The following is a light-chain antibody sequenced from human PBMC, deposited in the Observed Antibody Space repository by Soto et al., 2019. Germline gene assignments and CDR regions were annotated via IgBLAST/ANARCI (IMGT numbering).Light chain of an antibody. Sequence: DIQMTQSPSSLSASVGDRVTITCRASQTITSDLNWYQQRPGKAPKLLIYAASNLQSGVPSRFSGSGSGTDFTFIISSLQPEDYENYYCQQTYSTPGWTFGQGTKVDIK. CDR3: QQTYSTPGWT. J-gene: IGKJ1*01. CDR1: QTITSD. V-gene: IGKV1-39*01. CDR2: AAS.